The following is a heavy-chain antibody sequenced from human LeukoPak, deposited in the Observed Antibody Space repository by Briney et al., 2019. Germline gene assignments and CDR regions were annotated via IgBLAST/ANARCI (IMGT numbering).Heavy chain of an antibody. D-gene: IGHD5-18*01. V-gene: IGHV4-4*07. Sequence: SETLSLTCTVSGASVSSYYWNWIRQPAGKGLEWIGRIYNSGSIDYNPSLMSRVTMSVGTSKNQFSLKLSSVTAADTAVYYCARDGYSGTDYWGQGTLVTVSS. CDR2: IYNSGSI. J-gene: IGHJ4*02. CDR1: GASVSSYY. CDR3: ARDGYSGTDY.